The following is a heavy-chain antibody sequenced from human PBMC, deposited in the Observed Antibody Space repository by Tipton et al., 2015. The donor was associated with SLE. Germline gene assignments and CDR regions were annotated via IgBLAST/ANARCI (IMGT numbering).Heavy chain of an antibody. J-gene: IGHJ4*02. CDR3: ANLERYSGYDWHFDY. D-gene: IGHD5-12*01. V-gene: IGHV3-9*01. Sequence: SLRLSCATSGFTFDDSAMHWVRQAPGKGLEWVSVSYLGGGTAYADSVKGRFTLSRDSSENTVYLQMNSLRPEDTAVYYCANLERYSGYDWHFDYWGRGTLVTVSS. CDR2: SYLGGGT. CDR1: GFTFDDSA.